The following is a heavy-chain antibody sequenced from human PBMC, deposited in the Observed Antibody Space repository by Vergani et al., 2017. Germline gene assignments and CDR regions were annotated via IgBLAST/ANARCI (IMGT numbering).Heavy chain of an antibody. CDR2: IDPSDSYT. J-gene: IGHJ6*02. CDR1: GYSFTSYW. D-gene: IGHD6-19*01. V-gene: IGHV5-10-1*01. Sequence: VQLVESGGGVVQPGRSLRLSCKGSGYSFTSYWISWVRQMPGKGLEWMGRIDPSDSYTNYSPSFQGHVTISADKSISTAYLQWSSLKASDTAMYYCARLQGSSGVYYYYGMDVWGQGTTVTVSS. CDR3: ARLQGSSGVYYYYGMDV.